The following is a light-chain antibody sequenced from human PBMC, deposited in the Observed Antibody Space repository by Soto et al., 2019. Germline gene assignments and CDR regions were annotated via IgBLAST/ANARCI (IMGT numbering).Light chain of an antibody. J-gene: IGKJ1*01. CDR1: QDLDKW. CDR3: QQYSSYWT. CDR2: KSS. V-gene: IGKV1-5*01. Sequence: ILVSQSPSSLSASVGDRVTITCRASQDLDKWLAWYQQKPGKAPSLLIYKSSTLRHGVPSRFSGVGSGTEYILTITDLHPDDFATYYCQQYSSYWTFGQGTVVEMK.